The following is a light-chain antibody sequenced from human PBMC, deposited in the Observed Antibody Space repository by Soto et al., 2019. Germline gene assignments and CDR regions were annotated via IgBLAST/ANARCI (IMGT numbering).Light chain of an antibody. CDR1: QSVLYSSNNKNY. J-gene: IGKJ4*01. CDR2: WAS. Sequence: DTWITLCPASLAVSLGERATINCKSSQSVLYSSNNKNYLAWYQQKPGQPPKLLIYWASTRESGVPHRFSGSGSGTDFTPTISSLQAEDVAVYYCQQYYSISLTFGRGTKVDIK. CDR3: QQYYSISLT. V-gene: IGKV4-1*01.